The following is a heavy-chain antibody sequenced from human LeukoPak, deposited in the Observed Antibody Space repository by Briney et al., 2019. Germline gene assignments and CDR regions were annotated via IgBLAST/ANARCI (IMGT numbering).Heavy chain of an antibody. V-gene: IGHV4-59*08. Sequence: PSGTLSLTCTVSGGSISSYYWSWIRQPPGKGLEWIGYIYYSGSTYYNPSLKSRVTISVDTSKNQFSLKLSSVTAADTAVYYCARAGTGTTHFDYWGQGTLVTVSS. D-gene: IGHD1-1*01. CDR2: IYYSGST. CDR3: ARAGTGTTHFDY. CDR1: GGSISSYY. J-gene: IGHJ4*02.